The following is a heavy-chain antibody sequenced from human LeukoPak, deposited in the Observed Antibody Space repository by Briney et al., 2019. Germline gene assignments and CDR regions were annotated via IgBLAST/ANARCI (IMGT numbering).Heavy chain of an antibody. J-gene: IGHJ5*02. CDR2: IYPGDSDT. CDR1: GYSFTSYW. V-gene: IGHV5-51*01. CDR3: ARLGIAAAGTVWGNWFDP. Sequence: GESLKISCKGSGYSFTSYWIGWVRQMPGKGLEWMGIIYPGDSDTRYNPSFQGQVTISADKSISTAYLQWNSLKASDTAMYYCARLGIAAAGTVWGNWFDPWGQGTLVTVSS. D-gene: IGHD6-13*01.